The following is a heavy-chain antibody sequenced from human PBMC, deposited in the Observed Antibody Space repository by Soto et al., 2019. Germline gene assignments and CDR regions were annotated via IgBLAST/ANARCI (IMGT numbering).Heavy chain of an antibody. J-gene: IGHJ4*02. CDR2: IIPIFGTA. CDR1: GGSFSSNA. V-gene: IGHV1-69*06. CDR3: ARDVGHSSSWMMDH. D-gene: IGHD6-13*01. Sequence: QVQLVQSGAEVKKPGSSVKVSCKASGGSFSSNAISWVRQAPGQGLEWMGGIIPIFGTANYAQNFQGRVTITADKSTGTAYMEVSSLSAEDTAVYYCARDVGHSSSWMMDHWGQGTLVTVSS.